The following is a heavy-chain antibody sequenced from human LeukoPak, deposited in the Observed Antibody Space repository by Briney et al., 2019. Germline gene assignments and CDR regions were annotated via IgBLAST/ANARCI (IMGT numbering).Heavy chain of an antibody. V-gene: IGHV3-11*01. CDR3: ATLKRRAYFDY. J-gene: IGHJ4*02. CDR2: ISSSGSTI. CDR1: GFTFSDYY. Sequence: GGSQRLSCAASGFTFSDYYMSWIRQAPGKGLEWVSYISSSGSTIYYADSVKGRFTISRDNAKNSLYLQMNSLRAEDTAVYYCATLKRRAYFDYWGQGTLVTVSS.